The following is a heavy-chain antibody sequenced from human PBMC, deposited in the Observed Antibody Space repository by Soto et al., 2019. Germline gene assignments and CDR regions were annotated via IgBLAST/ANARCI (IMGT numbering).Heavy chain of an antibody. V-gene: IGHV1-46*01. CDR3: ARAPYGDYTNYYYGMDV. D-gene: IGHD4-17*01. CDR1: GYTFTSYY. Sequence: VQLVQSGAEVKKPGASVKVSCKASGYTFTSYYMHWVRQAPGQGLEWMGIINPSGGSTSYAQKFQRRVTMTRDTSTSTVYMELRSLRSEDTAVYYCARAPYGDYTNYYYGMDVWGQGTTVTVSS. J-gene: IGHJ6*02. CDR2: INPSGGST.